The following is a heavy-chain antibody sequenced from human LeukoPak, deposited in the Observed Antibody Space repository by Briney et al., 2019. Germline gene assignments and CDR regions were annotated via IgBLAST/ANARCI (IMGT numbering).Heavy chain of an antibody. Sequence: SQTLSLTCAISGDSVSSNSAAWNWIRQSPSRGLEWLGRTYYRSKWYNDYAVSVKSRITINPDTSKNQFSLQLNSVTPEDTAVYYCARDSLGAAASYYYYYYMDVWGKGTTVTVSS. D-gene: IGHD6-13*01. CDR3: ARDSLGAAASYYYYYYMDV. CDR2: TYYRSKWYN. V-gene: IGHV6-1*01. J-gene: IGHJ6*03. CDR1: GDSVSSNSAA.